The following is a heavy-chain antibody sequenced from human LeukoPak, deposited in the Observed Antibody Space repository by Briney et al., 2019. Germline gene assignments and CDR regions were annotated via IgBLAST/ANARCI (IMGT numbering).Heavy chain of an antibody. Sequence: GRSLRLSCAASGFTFSSYGMHWVRQAPGKGLEWVAVIWYDGSNKYYADSVKGRFTISRDNSKNTLYLQMNSLRAEDTAVYYCAKDLRLTMVRGVLTFDYWGQGTLVTVSS. CDR2: IWYDGSNK. CDR1: GFTFSSYG. J-gene: IGHJ4*02. V-gene: IGHV3-33*06. CDR3: AKDLRLTMVRGVLTFDY. D-gene: IGHD3-10*01.